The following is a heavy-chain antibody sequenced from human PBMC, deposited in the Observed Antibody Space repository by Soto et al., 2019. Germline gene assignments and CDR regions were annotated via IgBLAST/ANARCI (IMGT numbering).Heavy chain of an antibody. CDR3: ARVRIVVVPAAKAAAEVTGNWFDP. Sequence: SETLSLTCTVSGGSISSYYWSWIRQPPGKGLEWIGYIYYSGSTNYNPSLKSRVTISVDTSKNQFSLKLSSVTAADTAVYYCARVRIVVVPAAKAAAEVTGNWFDPWGQGTLVTVSS. CDR1: GGSISSYY. CDR2: IYYSGST. V-gene: IGHV4-59*01. J-gene: IGHJ5*02. D-gene: IGHD2-2*01.